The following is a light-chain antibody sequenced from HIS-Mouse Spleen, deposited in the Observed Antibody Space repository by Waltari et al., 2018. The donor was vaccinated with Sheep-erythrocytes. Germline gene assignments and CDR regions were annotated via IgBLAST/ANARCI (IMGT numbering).Light chain of an antibody. J-gene: IGLJ2*01. CDR2: DVS. CDR3: SSYTSSSTVV. CDR1: SSDVGGYNY. V-gene: IGLV2-14*01. Sequence: SALTQPRSVSGSPGQSVTISCTGTSSDVGGYNYVSWYQQHPGKAPKLMIYDVSNRPSGVSNRFSGSKSGNTASLTISGLQAEDEADYYCSSYTSSSTVVFGGGTKLTVL.